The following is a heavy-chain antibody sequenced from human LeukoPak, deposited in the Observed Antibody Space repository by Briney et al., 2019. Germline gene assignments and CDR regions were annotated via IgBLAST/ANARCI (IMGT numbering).Heavy chain of an antibody. CDR1: RFTFRNYG. CDR3: ARDILGSRNYYYYGMDV. CDR2: IWYDGSNK. V-gene: IGHV3-33*01. D-gene: IGHD1-26*01. J-gene: IGHJ6*02. Sequence: PGGSLRLSCAASRFTFRNYGMHWVRQAPGKGLEWVAVIWYDGSNKYYADSVKGRFTISRDNSKNTLYLQMNSLRAEDTAVYYCARDILGSRNYYYYGMDVWGQGTTVTVSS.